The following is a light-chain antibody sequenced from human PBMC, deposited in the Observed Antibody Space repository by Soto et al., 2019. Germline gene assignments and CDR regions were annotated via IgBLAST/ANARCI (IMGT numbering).Light chain of an antibody. CDR1: QGISSS. CDR2: GAS. Sequence: DIQLTQSPSFLSASVGDRVAITCRASQGISSSLAWYQQKPGKPPNLLIFGASFLQGGVPSRFSGSGSGTEFTLTLCSLQPEDFAAYYCQQLNTYPVTFGGGTKVEI. CDR3: QQLNTYPVT. V-gene: IGKV1-9*01. J-gene: IGKJ4*01.